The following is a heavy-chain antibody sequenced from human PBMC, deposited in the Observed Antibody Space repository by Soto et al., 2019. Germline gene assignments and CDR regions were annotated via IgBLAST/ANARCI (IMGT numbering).Heavy chain of an antibody. CDR2: ISAYTDTP. Sequence: ASVKVSCKASGYTFTNFGVTWVRRAPGQGLEWMGWISAYTDTPNYAQKFQGRVTMTIDASTSTAYMDLRSLTSDDTAVYYCARVIPGVEGWFDPWGQGTLVTVSS. V-gene: IGHV1-18*01. J-gene: IGHJ5*02. CDR1: GYTFTNFG. CDR3: ARVIPGVEGWFDP. D-gene: IGHD2-2*01.